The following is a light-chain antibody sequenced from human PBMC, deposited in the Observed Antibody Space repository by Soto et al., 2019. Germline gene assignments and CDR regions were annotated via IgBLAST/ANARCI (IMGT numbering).Light chain of an antibody. CDR1: QSVNNN. Sequence: EIILTQSPASLSVSPGERATLSCRASQSVNNNLAWYQQKPGQAPRLLIYGASTRATGIPGRFRGSGSGTEFTLTITSLQSEDFALYYCHQRQSWPRTFGQGT. J-gene: IGKJ1*01. V-gene: IGKV3-15*01. CDR2: GAS. CDR3: HQRQSWPRT.